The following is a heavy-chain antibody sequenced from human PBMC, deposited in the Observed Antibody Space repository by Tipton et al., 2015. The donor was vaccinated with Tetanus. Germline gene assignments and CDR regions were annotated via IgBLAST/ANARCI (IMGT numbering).Heavy chain of an antibody. D-gene: IGHD3-16*01. J-gene: IGHJ5*02. V-gene: IGHV4-39*07. Sequence: TLSLTCTVSGGSISTRNYFWGWIRQAPGKGLEWIGNIYYSGSTDYNPSLKSRVTISVDTSNNQFSLRLSSVTAADTAVYYCARDQGGGRVARLNWFGPWGQGTLVTVSS. CDR3: ARDQGGGRVARLNWFGP. CDR2: IYYSGST. CDR1: GGSISTRNYF.